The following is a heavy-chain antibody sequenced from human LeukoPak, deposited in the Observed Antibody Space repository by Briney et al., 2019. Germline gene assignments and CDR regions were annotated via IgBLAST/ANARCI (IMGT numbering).Heavy chain of an antibody. J-gene: IGHJ4*02. V-gene: IGHV3-74*01. CDR1: GFTFSSYW. Sequence: GGSLRLSCAASGFTFSSYWMHWVRQAPGKGLVWVSRINSDGSSTIYADSVKGRFTISRDNSKNTLYLQMNSLRAEDTAVYYCAREPPPFWSGYTTPSFDYWGQGTLVTVSS. CDR2: INSDGSST. CDR3: AREPPPFWSGYTTPSFDY. D-gene: IGHD3-3*01.